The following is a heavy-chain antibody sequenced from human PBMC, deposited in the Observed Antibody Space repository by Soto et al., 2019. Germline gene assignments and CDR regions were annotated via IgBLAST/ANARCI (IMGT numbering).Heavy chain of an antibody. CDR3: ARVDSYDSSGYYGY. CDR2: ISGYNGNT. V-gene: IGHV1-18*04. J-gene: IGHJ4*02. CDR1: GYTFTIYG. Sequence: QVQLVQSGAEVKKPGASVKVSCKASGYTFTIYGISWVRQAPGQGLEWMGWISGYNGNTDYAQHLQDRVTLSTDAAKSSVYMELRSLRSEDTAVYYCARVDSYDSSGYYGYWGQGTLITVSS. D-gene: IGHD3-22*01.